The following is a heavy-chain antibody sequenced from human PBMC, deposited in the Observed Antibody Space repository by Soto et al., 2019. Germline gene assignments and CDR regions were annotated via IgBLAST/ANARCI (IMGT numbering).Heavy chain of an antibody. CDR1: GFTFSTYA. V-gene: IGHV3-23*01. J-gene: IGHJ4*02. D-gene: IGHD4-17*01. CDR2: ITGSGGST. Sequence: RGSLRLSCAASGFTFSTYAMIWVRQAPGKGLEWVSVITGSGGSTYYADSVKGRFTISRDTSKNTLFLQMNSLRAEDTAVYYCAKDRYGDYGGIDYWGQGTMVTVSS. CDR3: AKDRYGDYGGIDY.